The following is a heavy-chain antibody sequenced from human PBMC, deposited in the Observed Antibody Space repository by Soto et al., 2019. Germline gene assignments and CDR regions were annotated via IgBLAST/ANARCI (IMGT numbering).Heavy chain of an antibody. CDR1: GGTFSSYA. Sequence: SVKVSCKASGGTFSSYAISWVRQAPGQGLEWMGGIIPIFGTANYAQKFQGRVTITAGESTSTAYMELSSLRSEDTAVYYCASPSLGYCISTSCSKFDYWGQGTLVTVSS. CDR2: IIPIFGTA. D-gene: IGHD2-2*01. CDR3: ASPSLGYCISTSCSKFDY. V-gene: IGHV1-69*13. J-gene: IGHJ4*02.